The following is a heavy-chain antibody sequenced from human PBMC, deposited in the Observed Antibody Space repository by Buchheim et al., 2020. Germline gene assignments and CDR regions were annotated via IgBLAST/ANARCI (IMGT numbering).Heavy chain of an antibody. CDR2: IYYSGST. D-gene: IGHD5-12*01. CDR1: GGSISSYY. V-gene: IGHV4-59*01. CDR3: AGYSGYDWVVNEYYYYMDV. J-gene: IGHJ6*03. Sequence: QVQLQESGPGLVKPSETLSLTCTVSGGSISSYYWSWIRQPPGKGLEWIGYIYYSGSTNYNPSLKSRVTISVDTSKNQFSLKLSSVTAADTAVYYCAGYSGYDWVVNEYYYYMDVWGKGTT.